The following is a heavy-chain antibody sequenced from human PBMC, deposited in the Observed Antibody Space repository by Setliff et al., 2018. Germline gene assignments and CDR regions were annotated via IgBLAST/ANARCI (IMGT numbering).Heavy chain of an antibody. V-gene: IGHV4-4*07. CDR1: GGSISSYY. J-gene: IGHJ6*03. D-gene: IGHD6-19*01. CDR2: IYIGGSA. CDR3: AREQWLDPPGFYYMDV. Sequence: SETLSLTCTVSGGSISSYYWSWIRQPAGKGLEWIGHIYIGGSANYNPSLKSRVTMSIDTSKNQFSLKLNSVTAADMAVYYCAREQWLDPPGFYYMDVWAKGTTVTV.